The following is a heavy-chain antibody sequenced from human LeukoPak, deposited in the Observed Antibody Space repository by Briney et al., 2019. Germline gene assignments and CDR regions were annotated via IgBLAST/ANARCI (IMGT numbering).Heavy chain of an antibody. CDR1: GGSYSGYY. J-gene: IGHJ4*02. CDR2: INHSGST. CDR3: ARFKWVQFPEY. Sequence: PSETLSLTCAVYGGSYSGYYWSWIRQPPGKGLEWIGEINHSGSTNYNPSLKSRVTISVDTSKNQFSLKLSSVTAADTAVYYCARFKWVQFPEYWGQGTLVTVSS. D-gene: IGHD5-24*01. V-gene: IGHV4-34*01.